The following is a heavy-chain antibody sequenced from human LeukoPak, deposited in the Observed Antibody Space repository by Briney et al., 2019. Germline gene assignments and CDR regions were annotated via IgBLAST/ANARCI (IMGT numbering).Heavy chain of an antibody. V-gene: IGHV3-23*01. Sequence: PGGSLRLSCAASGFTFSSYAMSWVRQAPGKGLEWVSAISGSGGSTYYADSVKGRFTISRDNSKNTLYLQMNSLRAEDTAVYYCARGMPEYYYDSSGYYIDYWGQGTLVTVSS. D-gene: IGHD3-22*01. CDR3: ARGMPEYYYDSSGYYIDY. J-gene: IGHJ4*02. CDR1: GFTFSSYA. CDR2: ISGSGGST.